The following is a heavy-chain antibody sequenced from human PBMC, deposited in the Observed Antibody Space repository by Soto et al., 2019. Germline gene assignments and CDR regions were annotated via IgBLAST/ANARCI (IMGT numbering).Heavy chain of an antibody. CDR3: ARTGRASAGGGWFDP. CDR2: IWYDGSNK. Sequence: QVQLVESGGGVVQPGRSLRLSCAASGFTFSSYAMHWVRQAPGEGLEWVAVIWYDGSNKYYADAVKGRVTISRDNSKNTLYLQMNSLRAGVTAVYYCARTGRASAGGGWFDPWGQGNLVTVSS. D-gene: IGHD6-13*01. CDR1: GFTFSSYA. J-gene: IGHJ5*02. V-gene: IGHV3-33*01.